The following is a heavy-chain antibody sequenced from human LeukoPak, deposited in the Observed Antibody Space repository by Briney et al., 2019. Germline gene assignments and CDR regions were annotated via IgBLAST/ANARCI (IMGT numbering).Heavy chain of an antibody. J-gene: IGHJ4*02. D-gene: IGHD2-8*01. CDR1: GFTFSSYG. V-gene: IGHV3-30*02. CDR2: IRYDGSNK. CDR3: AKDRYCTNGVCYRFDY. Sequence: GGSLRLSCAASGFTFSSYGMHWVRQAPGKGLEWVAFIRYDGSNKYYADSVKGRFTISRDNSKNTLYLQMNSLRAEDTAVYYCAKDRYCTNGVCYRFDYWGQGTLVTVSS.